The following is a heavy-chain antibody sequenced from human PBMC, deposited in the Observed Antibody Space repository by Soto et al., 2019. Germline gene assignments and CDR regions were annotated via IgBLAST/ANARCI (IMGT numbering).Heavy chain of an antibody. CDR2: IIPILGIA. CDR3: ARSRCSSTSCYPNYYYYYMDV. J-gene: IGHJ6*03. V-gene: IGHV1-69*02. D-gene: IGHD2-2*01. Sequence: SVKVSCKASGVTFSSYTISWVRQAPGQGLEWMGRIIPILGIANYAQKFQGRVTITADKSTSTAYMELSSLRSEDTAVYYCARSRCSSTSCYPNYYYYYMDVWGKGTTVTVSS. CDR1: GVTFSSYT.